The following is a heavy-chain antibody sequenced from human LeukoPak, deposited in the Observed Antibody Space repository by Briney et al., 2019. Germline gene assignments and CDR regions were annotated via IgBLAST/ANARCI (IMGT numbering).Heavy chain of an antibody. V-gene: IGHV3-21*01. Sequence: GGSLRLSCAASGFTFSSYSMNWVRQAPGKGLEWVSSISSSSSYIYYADSVKGRFTISRDNAKNSLYLQMNSLRAEDTAVYYCARESLLGTPDAFDIWGQGTMVTVSS. CDR1: GFTFSSYS. D-gene: IGHD1/OR15-1a*01. CDR3: ARESLLGTPDAFDI. J-gene: IGHJ3*02. CDR2: ISSSSSYI.